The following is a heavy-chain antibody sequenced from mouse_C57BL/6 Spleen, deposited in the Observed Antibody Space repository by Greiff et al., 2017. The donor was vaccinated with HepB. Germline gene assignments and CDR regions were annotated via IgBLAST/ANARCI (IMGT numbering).Heavy chain of an antibody. CDR3: ATSYYYGSSYWYFDV. D-gene: IGHD1-1*01. CDR2: INPNNGGT. V-gene: IGHV1-18*01. Sequence: EVQLVESGPELVKPGASVKIPCKASGYTFTDYNMDWVKQSHGKSLEWIGDINPNNGGTIYNQKFKGKATLTVDKSSSTAYMELRSLTSEDTAVYYCATSYYYGSSYWYFDVWGTGTTVTVSS. CDR1: GYTFTDYN. J-gene: IGHJ1*03.